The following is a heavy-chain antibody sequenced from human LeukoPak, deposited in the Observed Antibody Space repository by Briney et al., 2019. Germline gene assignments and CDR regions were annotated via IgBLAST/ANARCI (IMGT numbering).Heavy chain of an antibody. J-gene: IGHJ4*02. Sequence: GGSLTLSCAASGFTYSSYGMHWVRQPPGKGLEWVAFIRNDGSNKYYADSVKGRFTISRDNHKNTLYLQINSQRGEDMAVYNCATLESGALFDYWGQGNLVTVSS. CDR1: GFTYSSYG. V-gene: IGHV3-30*02. CDR2: IRNDGSNK. D-gene: IGHD1-26*01. CDR3: ATLESGALFDY.